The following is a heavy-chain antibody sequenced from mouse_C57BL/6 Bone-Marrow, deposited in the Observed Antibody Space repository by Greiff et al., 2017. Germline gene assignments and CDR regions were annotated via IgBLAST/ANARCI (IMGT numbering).Heavy chain of an antibody. Sequence: QVQLKESGPGLVQPSQSLSITCTVSGFSLTSYGVHWVRQSPGKGLEWLGVIWRGGSTDYNAAFISRLSISKDNSKSQVFFKMNSLQADDTAIYYCARNGGLRAWFAYWGQGTLVTVSA. D-gene: IGHD2-4*01. V-gene: IGHV2-2*01. CDR1: GFSLTSYG. CDR2: IWRGGST. J-gene: IGHJ3*01. CDR3: ARNGGLRAWFAY.